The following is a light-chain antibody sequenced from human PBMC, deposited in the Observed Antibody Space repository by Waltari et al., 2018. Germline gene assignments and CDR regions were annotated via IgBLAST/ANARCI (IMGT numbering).Light chain of an antibody. Sequence: QSVLTQPPSASGTPGQRATISCSGGSTTIGSNFVYWYQQPPGTAPKPLIYRKIRRPSGVPDRFSGSKSGTSASLAISGLRSEDEADYYCATWDDSLSAWVFGGGTKLTVL. CDR3: ATWDDSLSAWV. CDR1: STTIGSNF. J-gene: IGLJ3*02. V-gene: IGLV1-47*01. CDR2: RKI.